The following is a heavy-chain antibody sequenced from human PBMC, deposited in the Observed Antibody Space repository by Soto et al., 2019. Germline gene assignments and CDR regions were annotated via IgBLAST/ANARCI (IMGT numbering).Heavy chain of an antibody. CDR3: ARGNTVVTLPDY. V-gene: IGHV1-69*13. D-gene: IGHD2-21*02. CDR2: IIPIFGTA. Sequence: SVKVSCKASGGTFSSYAISWVRQAPGQGLEWMGAIIPIFGTANYAQKFQGRVTITADESTSTAYMELSSLRSEDTAVYYCARGNTVVTLPDYWGQGTLVTVSS. J-gene: IGHJ4*02. CDR1: GGTFSSYA.